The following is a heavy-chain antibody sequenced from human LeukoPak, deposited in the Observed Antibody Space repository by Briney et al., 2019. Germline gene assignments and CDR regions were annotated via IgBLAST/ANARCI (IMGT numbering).Heavy chain of an antibody. V-gene: IGHV1-2*02. CDR2: INPNSGGT. D-gene: IGHD1-26*01. CDR1: GYTFTGYY. Sequence: ASVKVSCKASGYTFTGYYMHWVRQAPGQGLEWMGWINPNSGGTNYAQKFQGRVTMTRDTSISTAYMELSRLRPDDTAVYYCARPRGTADYYYYGMDVWGQGTTVTVSS. J-gene: IGHJ6*02. CDR3: ARPRGTADYYYYGMDV.